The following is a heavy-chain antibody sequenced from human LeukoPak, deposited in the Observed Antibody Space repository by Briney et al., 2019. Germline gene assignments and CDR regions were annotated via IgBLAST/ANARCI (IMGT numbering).Heavy chain of an antibody. CDR2: ISSSSSYI. V-gene: IGHV3-21*01. Sequence: PGGSLRLSCAASGFTFSSYSMNWVRQAPGKGLEWVSSISSSSSYIYYADSVKGRFTISRDNAKNSLYLQMNSLRAEDTAVYYCARGSSSWYKGDYYYYYMDVWGKGTTVTVSS. CDR1: GFTFSSYS. D-gene: IGHD6-13*01. J-gene: IGHJ6*03. CDR3: ARGSSSWYKGDYYYYYMDV.